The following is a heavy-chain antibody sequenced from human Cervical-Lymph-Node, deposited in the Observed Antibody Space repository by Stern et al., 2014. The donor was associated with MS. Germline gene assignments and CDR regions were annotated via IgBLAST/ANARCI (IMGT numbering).Heavy chain of an antibody. CDR3: AKADDYAAGIDA. V-gene: IGHV3-9*01. CDR1: GFKFDDFA. D-gene: IGHD3-16*01. Sequence: EVQLVESGGGMVQPGRSLRLSCEASGFKFDDFAMHWVRQASGKGLEWVSGLGWNSEGRGYADSVQGRFTISRDNAKSSLYLQMNSLTAEDTALYYCAKADDYAAGIDAWGQGTLVVVSS. CDR2: LGWNSEGR. J-gene: IGHJ5*02.